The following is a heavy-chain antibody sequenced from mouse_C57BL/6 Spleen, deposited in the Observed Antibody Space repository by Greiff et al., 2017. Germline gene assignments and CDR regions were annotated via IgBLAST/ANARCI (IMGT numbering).Heavy chain of an antibody. Sequence: VQLQQSGPELVKPGASVQISCKASGYAFSSFWMNWVKQRPGKGLEWNGRLYPGDGDTNYNGKFKGKATLTADKSSSTAYMQLSSQTSEDSAVYCCAKTAQALAWFAYWGQGTLVTVSA. V-gene: IGHV1-82*01. CDR3: AKTAQALAWFAY. D-gene: IGHD3-2*02. CDR1: GYAFSSFW. CDR2: LYPGDGDT. J-gene: IGHJ3*01.